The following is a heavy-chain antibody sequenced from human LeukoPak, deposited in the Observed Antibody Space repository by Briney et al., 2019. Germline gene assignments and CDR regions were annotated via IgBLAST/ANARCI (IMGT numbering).Heavy chain of an antibody. D-gene: IGHD4-17*01. Sequence: ETLSLTCTVSGVSFGSYYWSWVRQAPGKGLEWVSAISGSGGSTYNADSVKGRFTISRDNSKNTLYLQMNSLRAEDTAVYYCAKTHGATDYWGQGTLVTVSS. V-gene: IGHV3-23*01. CDR2: ISGSGGST. CDR3: AKTHGATDY. J-gene: IGHJ4*02. CDR1: GVSFGSYY.